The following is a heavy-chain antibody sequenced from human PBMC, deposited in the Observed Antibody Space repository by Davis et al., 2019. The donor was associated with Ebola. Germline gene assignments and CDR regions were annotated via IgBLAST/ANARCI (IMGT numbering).Heavy chain of an antibody. D-gene: IGHD2/OR15-2a*01. Sequence: MPSETLSLTCTVSGGSISSGGYYWSWIRQHPGKGLEWIGYIYYSGSTYYNPSLKSRVTISVDTSKNQFSLKLSSVTAADTAVYYCARTVLQGWFDPWGQGTLVTVSS. V-gene: IGHV4-31*03. J-gene: IGHJ5*02. CDR2: IYYSGST. CDR3: ARTVLQGWFDP. CDR1: GGSISSGGYY.